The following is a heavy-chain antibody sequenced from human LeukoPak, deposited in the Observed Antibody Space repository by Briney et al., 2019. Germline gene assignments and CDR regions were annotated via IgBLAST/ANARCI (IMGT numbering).Heavy chain of an antibody. J-gene: IGHJ4*02. CDR2: ISASGGRT. V-gene: IGHV3-23*01. Sequence: GGSLRLSCAASGFTFSSYGMHWVRQAPGKGLEWVSGISASGGRTYYADSVKGRFTISRDNSKSALFLQMNSLRAEDTAVYYCAKDAPRSSGWFFLDYWGQGTLVTVSS. D-gene: IGHD6-19*01. CDR1: GFTFSSYG. CDR3: AKDAPRSSGWFFLDY.